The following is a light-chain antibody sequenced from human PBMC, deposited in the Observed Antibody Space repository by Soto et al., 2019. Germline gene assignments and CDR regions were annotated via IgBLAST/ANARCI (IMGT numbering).Light chain of an antibody. CDR1: NIGSKS. J-gene: IGLJ3*02. Sequence: SHELTQPPSVSVAPGKTARITCGGNNIGSKSVHWYQQKAGQAPVLVIFNEVDRPSGIPERFSGSNSGNTATLTIARVDAGDEADYYCHVWDSDSDHPLFGEGTKLTVL. CDR2: NEV. CDR3: HVWDSDSDHPL. V-gene: IGLV3-21*01.